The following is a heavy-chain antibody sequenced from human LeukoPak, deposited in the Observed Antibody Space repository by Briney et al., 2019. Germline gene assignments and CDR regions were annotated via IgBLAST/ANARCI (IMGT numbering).Heavy chain of an antibody. D-gene: IGHD3-3*01. CDR3: ARDLWDATGY. Sequence: GGSLRLSCVASGFSSNYMSWVRQAPGQGLEWVSVIYSGDSTYYADSVKGRFTTSRDISKNTLYLQMNSLRPEDTAVYHCARDLWDATGYWGQGTLVTVSS. J-gene: IGHJ4*02. V-gene: IGHV3-66*02. CDR2: IYSGDST. CDR1: GFSSNY.